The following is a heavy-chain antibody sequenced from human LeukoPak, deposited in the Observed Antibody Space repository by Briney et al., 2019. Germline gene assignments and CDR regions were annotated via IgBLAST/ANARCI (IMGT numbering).Heavy chain of an antibody. CDR2: IFSTGNT. V-gene: IGHV4-31*03. CDR1: GDSMSSGGYY. CDR3: ARTRLRGDPFDD. D-gene: IGHD2-21*02. Sequence: SETLSLTCTVSGDSMSSGGYYWRWIRQHPGRGLEWIVYIFSTGNTYYNPSLKSRLTISVDTSKNRFSLQLSFVTAADTAVYYCARTRLRGDPFDDWGQGTLVTVSS. J-gene: IGHJ4*02.